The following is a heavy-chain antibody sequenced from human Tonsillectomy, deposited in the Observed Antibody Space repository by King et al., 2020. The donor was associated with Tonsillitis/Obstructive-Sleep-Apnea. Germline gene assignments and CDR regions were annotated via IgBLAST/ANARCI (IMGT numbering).Heavy chain of an antibody. Sequence: QLVQSGGGVVQPGRSVRLSCAASGFTFITYTMHWVRQAPGKGLEGVAIISYDGTKKYYADSVKGRFTISRDNSKNTLYLQMNSLRAEDTSVYYCARGRSHYDTTDWGDYYMDVWGKGTTVTVSS. J-gene: IGHJ6*03. CDR1: GFTFITYT. CDR2: ISYDGTKK. V-gene: IGHV3-30*04. D-gene: IGHD3-22*01. CDR3: ARGRSHYDTTDWGDYYMDV.